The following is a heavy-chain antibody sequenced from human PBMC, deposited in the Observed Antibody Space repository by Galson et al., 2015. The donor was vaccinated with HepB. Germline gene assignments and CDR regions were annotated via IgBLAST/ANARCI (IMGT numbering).Heavy chain of an antibody. V-gene: IGHV3-33*08. CDR2: IWYDGSNK. CDR3: ARDRQSCGGDCYSTPRLRY. Sequence: SLRLSCAASGFTFSSYGMHWVRQAPGKGLEWVAVIWYDGSNKYYADSVKGRFTISRDNSKNTLYLQMNSLRAEDTAVYYCARDRQSCGGDCYSTPRLRYWGQGTLVTVSS. J-gene: IGHJ4*02. D-gene: IGHD2-21*02. CDR1: GFTFSSYG.